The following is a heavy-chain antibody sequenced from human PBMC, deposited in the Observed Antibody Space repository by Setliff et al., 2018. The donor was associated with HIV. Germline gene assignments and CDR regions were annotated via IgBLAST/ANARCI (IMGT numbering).Heavy chain of an antibody. V-gene: IGHV4-39*01. CDR2: INNGGYT. J-gene: IGHJ3*02. CDR3: ARLFQWMSYSFDI. D-gene: IGHD1-26*01. Sequence: SETLSLTCSVAGGSISSDSYYWGWVRQTPGKGLEWIGSINNGGYTYHSPSLKTRVTISTDTSKKQFSLKLSSVTAADTGVYFCARLFQWMSYSFDIWGQGKVVTVS. CDR1: GGSISSDSYY.